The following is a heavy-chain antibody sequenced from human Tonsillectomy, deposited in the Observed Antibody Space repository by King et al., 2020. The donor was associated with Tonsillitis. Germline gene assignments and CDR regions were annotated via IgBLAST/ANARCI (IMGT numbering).Heavy chain of an antibody. Sequence: VQLVESGGGVVQPGRSLRLSCAASGFTFSSYAMHWVRQAPGKGLEWVAVISYDGSNKYYADSVKGRFSISRDNSKNTLYLQMNSLRAEGTAVYYCARGSNYYYDTSGSPTYYFDYWGQGTLVTVSS. D-gene: IGHD3-22*01. J-gene: IGHJ4*02. V-gene: IGHV3-30-3*01. CDR3: ARGSNYYYDTSGSPTYYFDY. CDR2: ISYDGSNK. CDR1: GFTFSSYA.